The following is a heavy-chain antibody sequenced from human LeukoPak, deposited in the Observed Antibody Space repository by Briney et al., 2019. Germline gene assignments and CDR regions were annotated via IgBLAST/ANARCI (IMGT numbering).Heavy chain of an antibody. CDR2: IGIAGDT. Sequence: QRGGSLRLSCAASGFTFSSYDMHWARQATGKGLEWVSAIGIAGDTYYSGSVKGRFTISRENAKNFLYLQMNSLRAGDTAVYYCARGNILTGYDFWGQGTLVPVSS. CDR1: GFTFSSYD. J-gene: IGHJ4*02. V-gene: IGHV3-13*04. CDR3: ARGNILTGYDF. D-gene: IGHD3-9*01.